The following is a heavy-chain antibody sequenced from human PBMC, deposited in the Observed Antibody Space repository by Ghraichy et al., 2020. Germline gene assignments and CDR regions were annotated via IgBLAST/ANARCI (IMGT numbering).Heavy chain of an antibody. CDR1: GDSINSNNYY. D-gene: IGHD6-19*01. CDR3: ARLGPHIAVAGSGGMDS. CDR2: IFYTGGT. J-gene: IGHJ4*02. V-gene: IGHV4-39*02. Sequence: SETLSLTCSVSGDSINSNNYYWGWIRQSPGMGLEWIGSIFYTGGTYYNPSLKSRVTMSVDNSKSHFSLKLTSVTATDTAVYYCARLGPHIAVAGSGGMDSWGRGTLVTVSS.